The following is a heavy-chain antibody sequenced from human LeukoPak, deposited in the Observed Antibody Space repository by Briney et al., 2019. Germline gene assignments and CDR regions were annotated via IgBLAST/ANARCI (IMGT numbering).Heavy chain of an antibody. CDR1: GFTFSSYW. J-gene: IGHJ3*02. CDR3: TPTESTSCYIGDGRCAFDI. Sequence: GGSLRLPCVASGFTFSSYWMHWVRQDPRKGLVWVSRINGDGRNINYADSVRGRFTISRDNAKNTLYLQMNTLRVEDTAVYYCTPTESTSCYIGDGRCAFDIWGQGTMVTVSS. D-gene: IGHD2-2*02. V-gene: IGHV3-74*01. CDR2: INGDGRNI.